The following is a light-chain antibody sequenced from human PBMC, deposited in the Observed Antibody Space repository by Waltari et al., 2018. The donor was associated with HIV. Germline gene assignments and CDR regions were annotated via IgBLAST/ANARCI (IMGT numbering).Light chain of an antibody. V-gene: IGLV3-21*04. CDR2: YDS. J-gene: IGLJ2*01. CDR3: QVWDSTIDHVL. Sequence: SSVLTQPPSVSVAPGKTAPLTCGGKNIERKSVHWYQQKQGQAPVLVTCYDSDRPSGIPERFSGSNSGNTATLTISRVGVGDEADYYCQVWDSTIDHVLFGGGTKLTVL. CDR1: NIERKS.